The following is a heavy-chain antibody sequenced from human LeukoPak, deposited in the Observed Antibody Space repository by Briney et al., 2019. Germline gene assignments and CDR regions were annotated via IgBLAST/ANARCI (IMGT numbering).Heavy chain of an antibody. D-gene: IGHD6-6*01. CDR2: IRYDGSNK. V-gene: IGHV3-30*02. Sequence: GGSLRLSXAASGFTFSSYGMHWVRQAPGRGLEWVAFIRYDGSNKYYADSVKGRFTISRDNSKNTLYLQMNSLRAEDTAVYYCAKDRYSSSSDDYWGQGTLVTVSS. CDR3: AKDRYSSSSDDY. CDR1: GFTFSSYG. J-gene: IGHJ4*02.